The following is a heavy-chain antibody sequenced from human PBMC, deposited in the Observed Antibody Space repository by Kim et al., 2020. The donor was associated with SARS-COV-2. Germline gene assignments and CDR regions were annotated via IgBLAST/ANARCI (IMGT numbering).Heavy chain of an antibody. CDR1: GFTFSSYG. Sequence: GGSLRLSCAASGFTFSSYGMHWVRQAPGKGLEWVAVIWYDGSNKYYADSVKGRFTISRDNSKNTLYLQMNSLRAEDTAVYYCARDPSHSSSWYSVGMDVWGQGTTVTVSS. D-gene: IGHD6-13*01. J-gene: IGHJ6*02. V-gene: IGHV3-33*01. CDR3: ARDPSHSSSWYSVGMDV. CDR2: IWYDGSNK.